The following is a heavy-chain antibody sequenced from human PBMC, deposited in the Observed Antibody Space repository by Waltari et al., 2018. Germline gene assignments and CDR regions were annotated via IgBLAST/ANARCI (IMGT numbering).Heavy chain of an antibody. Sequence: QVQLVQSGAEVKKPGSSVKVSCKASGGTFSSYAISWVRQAPGQGLEWMGGIIPIFGTANYAQKFQGRVTITADESTSTAYMELSSLRSEDTAVYYCARGPRPQGPIAVDRSGTGDYFDYWGQGTLVTVSS. CDR2: IIPIFGTA. CDR1: GGTFSSYA. V-gene: IGHV1-69*12. CDR3: ARGPRPQGPIAVDRSGTGDYFDY. D-gene: IGHD6-19*01. J-gene: IGHJ4*02.